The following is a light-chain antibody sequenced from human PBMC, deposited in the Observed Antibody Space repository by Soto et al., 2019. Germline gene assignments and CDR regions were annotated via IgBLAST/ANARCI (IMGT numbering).Light chain of an antibody. CDR3: QQSYTHPT. CDR2: RAS. CDR1: QTTIIY. J-gene: IGKJ1*01. Sequence: DIQLTQSPSSLSASVGDRVTITCRASQTTIIYLNWYQQKPGEVPKLLIYRASNLQSGVPSRFGGSGSGTDFTLTISSLQPEDSAIYYCQQSYTHPTFGQGTKVEIK. V-gene: IGKV1-39*01.